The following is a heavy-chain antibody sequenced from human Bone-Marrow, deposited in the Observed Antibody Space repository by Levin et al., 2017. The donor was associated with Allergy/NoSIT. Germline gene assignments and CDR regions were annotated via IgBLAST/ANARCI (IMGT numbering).Heavy chain of an antibody. V-gene: IGHV4-39*01. D-gene: IGHD3-9*01. J-gene: IGHJ4*02. CDR3: ASRMTGYHRGGLHYDY. CDR2: IYYSGST. CDR1: GGSISSSSYY. Sequence: GSLRLSCTVSGGSISSSSYYWGWIRQPPGKGLEWIGSIYYSGSTYYNPSLKSRVTISVDTSKNQFSLKLSSVTAADTAVYYSASRMTGYHRGGLHYDYWGQGTLVTVSS.